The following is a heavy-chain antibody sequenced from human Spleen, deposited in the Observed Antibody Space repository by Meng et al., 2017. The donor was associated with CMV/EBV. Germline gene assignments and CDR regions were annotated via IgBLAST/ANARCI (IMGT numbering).Heavy chain of an antibody. CDR3: ARGGPARGELPLY. Sequence: ASAKVSCKASGYTFTDYYVHWVRQAPGQGLEWMGWIDPNSGDTDLVQRFQGRVTMTSDMSINTAYMELTRLQSDDTAIYYCARGGPARGELPLYGGQGALVTVSS. D-gene: IGHD3-10*01. J-gene: IGHJ4*02. CDR2: IDPNSGDT. CDR1: GYTFTDYY. V-gene: IGHV1-2*02.